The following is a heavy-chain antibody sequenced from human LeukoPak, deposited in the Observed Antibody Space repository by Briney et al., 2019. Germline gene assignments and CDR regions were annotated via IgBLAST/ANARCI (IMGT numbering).Heavy chain of an antibody. Sequence: SETLSLTCAVYGGSFSGYYWSWIRQPPGRGLEWIGEINHSGSTNYNPSLKGRVTISVDTSKNQFSLKLSSVTAADTAVYYCAREYCYDSSGYFYWGQGTLVTVSS. V-gene: IGHV4-34*01. CDR1: GGSFSGYY. D-gene: IGHD3-22*01. CDR3: AREYCYDSSGYFY. CDR2: INHSGST. J-gene: IGHJ4*02.